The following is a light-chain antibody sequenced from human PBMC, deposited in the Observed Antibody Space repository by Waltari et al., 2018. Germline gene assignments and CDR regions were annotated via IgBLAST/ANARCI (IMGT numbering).Light chain of an antibody. V-gene: IGLV1-47*01. CDR2: RNN. CDR1: SSNIGSNF. J-gene: IGLJ3*02. Sequence: QSVLTQPPSASGTPGQRVAISCSGSSSNIGSNFVYWYQQLPGTAPELLIYRNNQRPSGVPVRISGSKSGTSASRAVSGLRSEDEADFYCAAWDDSLSTWVFGGGTKLTVL. CDR3: AAWDDSLSTWV.